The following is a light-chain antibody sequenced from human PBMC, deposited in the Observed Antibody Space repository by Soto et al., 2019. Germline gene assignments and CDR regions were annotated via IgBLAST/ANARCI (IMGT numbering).Light chain of an antibody. CDR1: QSVLYSYNNKNY. CDR2: WAS. CDR3: AQYYSPLLT. V-gene: IGKV4-1*01. J-gene: IGKJ4*01. Sequence: DIVMTQSPDSLAVSLGERATINCKSSQSVLYSYNNKNYLAWYQQKPGQPPKLLIYWASTRETGVPDRFSASGFGTDFSLTITSLQAEVVAVEYCAQYYSPLLTFGGGTNVEIK.